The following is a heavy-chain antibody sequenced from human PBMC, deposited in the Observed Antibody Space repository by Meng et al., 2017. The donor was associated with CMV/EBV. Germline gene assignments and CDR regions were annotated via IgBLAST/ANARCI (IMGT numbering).Heavy chain of an antibody. CDR3: AKGLTTVTTFGFDY. V-gene: IGHV3-9*03. Sequence: SLKISCAASGFTFDDYAMHWVRQAPGKGLEWVSGISWNSGSIGYADSVKGRFTISRDNAKNSLYLQMTSLRAEDMALYYCAKGLTTVTTFGFDYWGQETRVTVSS. CDR1: GFTFDDYA. D-gene: IGHD4-17*01. CDR2: ISWNSGSI. J-gene: IGHJ4*02.